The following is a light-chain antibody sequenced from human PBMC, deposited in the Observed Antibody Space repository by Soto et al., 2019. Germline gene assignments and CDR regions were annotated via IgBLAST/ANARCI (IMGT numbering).Light chain of an antibody. Sequence: EIVLTPSPGTLSFSPGERATLSCRASQIVSDNYLAWYQQKPGQAPRLVVYGASSRATGIPARFSGGGSGTEFTLTISSLQSEDFAVYYCQQYDNWPWTCGQGTKGDIK. CDR1: QIVSDN. J-gene: IGKJ1*01. CDR2: GAS. CDR3: QQYDNWPWT. V-gene: IGKV3-15*01.